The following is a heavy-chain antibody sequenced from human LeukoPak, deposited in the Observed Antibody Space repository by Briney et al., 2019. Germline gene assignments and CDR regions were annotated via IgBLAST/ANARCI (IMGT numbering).Heavy chain of an antibody. D-gene: IGHD3-10*01. J-gene: IGHJ6*02. CDR3: ARDRPQFDGMDV. CDR1: GFTFSSYS. CDR2: ISSSSSYI. V-gene: IGHV3-21*01. Sequence: GGSLRLSCAASGFTFSSYSMNWVRQAPGKGLEWASSISSSSSYIYYADSVKGRFTISRDNAKNSLYLQMNSLRAEDTAVYYCARDRPQFDGMDVWGQGTTVTVSS.